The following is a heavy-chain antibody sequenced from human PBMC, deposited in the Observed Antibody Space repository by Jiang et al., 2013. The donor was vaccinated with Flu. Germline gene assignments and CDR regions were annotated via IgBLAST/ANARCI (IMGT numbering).Heavy chain of an antibody. J-gene: IGHJ4*02. V-gene: IGHV1-18*04. Sequence: TSYGISWVRQAPGQGLEWMGWISAYNGNTNYAQKLQGRVTMTTDTSTSTAYMELRSLRSDDTAVYYCARESPSGAAAGTPDYWGQGTLVTVSS. CDR3: ARESPSGAAAGTPDY. D-gene: IGHD6-13*01. CDR1: TSYG. CDR2: ISAYNGNT.